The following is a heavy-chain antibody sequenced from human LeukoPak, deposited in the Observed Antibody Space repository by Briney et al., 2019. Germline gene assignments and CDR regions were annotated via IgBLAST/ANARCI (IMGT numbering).Heavy chain of an antibody. CDR1: GGSIVSSNW. V-gene: IGHV4-4*02. CDR2: IYHSGST. J-gene: IGHJ5*02. Sequence: SETLSLTCAVSGGSIVSSNWWSWVRQPPGKGLEWIGEIYHSGSTNYNPSLKSRVTISVDKSKNQFSLKLSSVTAADTAVYYCARAIHLSRWLDPWGQGTLVTVSS. CDR3: ARAIHLSRWLDP. D-gene: IGHD3-16*02.